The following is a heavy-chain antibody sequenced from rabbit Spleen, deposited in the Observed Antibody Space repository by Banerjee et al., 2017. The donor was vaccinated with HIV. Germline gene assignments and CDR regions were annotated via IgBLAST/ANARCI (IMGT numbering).Heavy chain of an antibody. CDR3: ARTYGFFRL. Sequence: EQLEESGGGLVKPEGSLTLTCKASGVSFSDKDVMCWVRQAPGKGLEWIGCIDPGDVSTYYASWVNGRFTISKTSSTTVTLQMTSLTAADTATYFCARTYGFFRLWGPGTLVTVS. CDR1: GVSFSDKDV. V-gene: IGHV1S45*01. J-gene: IGHJ4*01. CDR2: IDPGDVST.